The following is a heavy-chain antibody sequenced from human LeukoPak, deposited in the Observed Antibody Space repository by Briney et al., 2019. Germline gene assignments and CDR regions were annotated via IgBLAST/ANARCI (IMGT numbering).Heavy chain of an antibody. Sequence: SETLSLTCAVDGGSFSGYYWSWIRQPPGKGLEWIGEINHSGSTNYNPSLKSRVTISVDTSKNQFSLKLSSVTAADTAVYYCARADDSSGYYNWFDPWGQGTLVTVSS. D-gene: IGHD3-22*01. J-gene: IGHJ5*02. V-gene: IGHV4-34*01. CDR1: GGSFSGYY. CDR3: ARADDSSGYYNWFDP. CDR2: INHSGST.